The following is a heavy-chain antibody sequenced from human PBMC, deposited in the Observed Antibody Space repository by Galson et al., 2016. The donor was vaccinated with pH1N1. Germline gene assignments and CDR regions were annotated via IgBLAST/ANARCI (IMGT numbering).Heavy chain of an antibody. CDR2: VDPKTGGT. D-gene: IGHD6-13*01. Sequence: SVKVSCKASGYRFRDYYVHWVRQAPGHGFEWIGRVDPKTGGTKYGQKFQGRVTMTSDTSITTGYMELTRLKSDDTALYYCARVEGGAAAGTTDWGQGTLVTVSS. J-gene: IGHJ4*01. CDR3: ARVEGGAAAGTTD. CDR1: GYRFRDYY. V-gene: IGHV1-2*06.